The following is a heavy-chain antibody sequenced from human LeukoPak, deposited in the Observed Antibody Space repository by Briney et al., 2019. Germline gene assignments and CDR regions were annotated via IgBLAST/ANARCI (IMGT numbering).Heavy chain of an antibody. CDR2: INHSGST. CDR1: GGSFSGYY. CDR3: ARGHRRAGYSSGWSQSDGYFDL. J-gene: IGHJ2*01. V-gene: IGHV4-34*01. Sequence: DPSETLSLTCAVYGGSFSGYYWSWIRQPPGKGLEWIGEINHSGSTNYNPSLKSRVTISVDTSKNQFSLKLSSVTAADTAVYYCARGHRRAGYSSGWSQSDGYFDLWGRGTLVTVSS. D-gene: IGHD6-19*01.